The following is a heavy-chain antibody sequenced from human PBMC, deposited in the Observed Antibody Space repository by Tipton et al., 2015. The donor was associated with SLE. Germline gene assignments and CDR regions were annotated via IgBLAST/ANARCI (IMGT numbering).Heavy chain of an antibody. Sequence: TLSLTCTVSGGSINSDYWSWIRQPPGKGLEWIGDISYSGGASYNPSLKSRLTISVDTSKNQFSLSLNSVTPADTAVYYCARLEFVSVIERYTVWSFDHWGQGLLVTVSS. CDR3: ARLEFVSVIERYTVWSFDH. D-gene: IGHD3-16*02. CDR2: ISYSGGA. V-gene: IGHV4-59*08. J-gene: IGHJ5*02. CDR1: GGSINSDY.